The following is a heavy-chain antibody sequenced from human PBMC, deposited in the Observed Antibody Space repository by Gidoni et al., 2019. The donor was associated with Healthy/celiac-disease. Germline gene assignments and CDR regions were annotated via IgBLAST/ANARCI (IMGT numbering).Heavy chain of an antibody. CDR1: GYTFTSYY. Sequence: QVQLVQSGAEVKKPGASVKVSCKASGYTFTSYYMHWVRQAPGQGLEWMGIINPSGGSTSYAQKFQGRVTMTRDTSTSTVYMELSSLRSEDTAVYYCARGADLGVTTAYYYYGMDVWGQGTTVTVSS. CDR2: INPSGGST. CDR3: ARGADLGVTTAYYYYGMDV. J-gene: IGHJ6*02. D-gene: IGHD1-26*01. V-gene: IGHV1-46*01.